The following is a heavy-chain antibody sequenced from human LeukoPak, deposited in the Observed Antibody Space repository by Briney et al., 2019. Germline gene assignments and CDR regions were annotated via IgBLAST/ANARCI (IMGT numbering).Heavy chain of an antibody. CDR1: GGSISSYY. V-gene: IGHV4-4*07. CDR3: ARESSSSWLYYYYYMDV. J-gene: IGHJ6*03. CDR2: IYTSGST. D-gene: IGHD6-13*01. Sequence: SETLSLTCTVSGGSISSYYWSWIRQPAGKGLEWIGRIYTSGSTNCNPSLKSRVTMSVDTSKNQFSLKLSSVTAADTAVYYCARESSSSWLYYYYYMDVWGKGTTVTVSS.